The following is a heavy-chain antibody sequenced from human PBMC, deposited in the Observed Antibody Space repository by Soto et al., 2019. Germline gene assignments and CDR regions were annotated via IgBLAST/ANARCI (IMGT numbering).Heavy chain of an antibody. V-gene: IGHV4-59*01. Sequence: SETLSLTCSVSGGSIRYYFWTWVRQPPGKGLEWIGYISSSGTINYNPSLKSRVTISLDTSRNHFSLKLSSVTTADTAVYFCARDRKLVIPGNYYYYGMDVWGQGTTVTVSS. CDR3: ARDRKLVIPGNYYYYGMDV. CDR1: GGSIRYYF. CDR2: ISSSGTI. J-gene: IGHJ6*02. D-gene: IGHD3-9*01.